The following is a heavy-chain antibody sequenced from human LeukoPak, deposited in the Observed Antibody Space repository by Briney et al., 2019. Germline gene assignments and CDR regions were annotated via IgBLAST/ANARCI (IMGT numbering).Heavy chain of an antibody. J-gene: IGHJ4*02. CDR2: IYYNGST. D-gene: IGHD7-27*01. CDR1: GGSISSSSYY. CDR3: ASHLNLGSLGY. V-gene: IGHV4-39*01. Sequence: PSETLSLTCTVSGGSISSSSYYWGWIRQPPGKGLEWIGSIYYNGSTYYNPSLKSRVTISVDTSKNQFSLKLSSVTAADTAVYYCASHLNLGSLGYWGQGTLVTVSS.